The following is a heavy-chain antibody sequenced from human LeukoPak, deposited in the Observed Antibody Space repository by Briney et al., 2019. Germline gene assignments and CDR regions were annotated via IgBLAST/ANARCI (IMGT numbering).Heavy chain of an antibody. J-gene: IGHJ6*03. CDR1: GFTFSSYG. Sequence: GGSLRLSCAASGFTFSSYGMHWVRQAPGKGLEWVAFIRYDGSNKYYADSVKGRFTISRDNSKNTLYLQMNSLRAEDTAVYYCAKDSKNCNSTSCYMGGGYYYMDVWGKGTTVSVSS. CDR2: IRYDGSNK. CDR3: AKDSKNCNSTSCYMGGGYYYMDV. D-gene: IGHD2-2*02. V-gene: IGHV3-30*02.